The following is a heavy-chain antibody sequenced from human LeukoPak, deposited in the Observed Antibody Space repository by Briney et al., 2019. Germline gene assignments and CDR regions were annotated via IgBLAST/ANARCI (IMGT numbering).Heavy chain of an antibody. CDR2: ISGSGGST. V-gene: IGHV3-23*01. Sequence: ETLSLTCTVSGGSISSYYWSWIRQPPGKGLEWVSAISGSGGSTYYADSVKGRFTISRDNPKNTLYLQMNSLRAEDTAVYYCAKAGAVVVVAAKYFDYWGQGTLVTVSS. J-gene: IGHJ4*02. D-gene: IGHD2-15*01. CDR3: AKAGAVVVVAAKYFDY. CDR1: GGSISSYY.